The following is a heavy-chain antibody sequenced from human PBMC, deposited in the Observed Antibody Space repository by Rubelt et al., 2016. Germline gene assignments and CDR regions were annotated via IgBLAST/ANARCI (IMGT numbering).Heavy chain of an antibody. D-gene: IGHD6-6*01. J-gene: IGHJ4*02. CDR3: AKDQESSSSSFDY. CDR2: ISGSGGST. CDR1: GFTFSSYA. V-gene: IGHV3-23*01. Sequence: EVQLLESGGGLVQPGGSLRLSCAASGFTFSSYAMSWVRQAPGKGLEWVSAISGSGGSTYYADSVKGRFAISRDNSKNTLYLQMNSLRAEDTAVYYCAKDQESSSSSFDYWGQGTLVTVSS.